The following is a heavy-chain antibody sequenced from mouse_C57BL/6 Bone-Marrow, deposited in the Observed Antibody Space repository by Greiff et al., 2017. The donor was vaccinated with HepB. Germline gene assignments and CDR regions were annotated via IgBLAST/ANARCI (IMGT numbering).Heavy chain of an antibody. D-gene: IGHD2-3*01. V-gene: IGHV6-3*01. CDR1: GFTFSNYW. CDR2: IRLKSDNYAT. CDR3: TGYDGYPPVSY. J-gene: IGHJ3*01. Sequence: EVMLVESGGGLVQPGGSMKLSCVASGFTFSNYWMNWVRQSPEKGLEWVAQIRLKSDNYATHYAESVKGRFTISRDDSKSSVYLQMNNLRAEDTGIYYCTGYDGYPPVSYWGQGTLVTVSA.